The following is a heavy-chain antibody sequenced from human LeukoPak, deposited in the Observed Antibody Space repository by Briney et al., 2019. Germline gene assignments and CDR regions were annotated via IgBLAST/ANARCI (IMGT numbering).Heavy chain of an antibody. CDR2: FDPEDGET. CDR1: GYTFTSYG. CDR3: VSVTEYDHLWGSYQHFDF. D-gene: IGHD3-16*02. Sequence: ASVKVSCKASGYTFTSYGISWVRQAPGKGLEWMGGFDPEDGETIYAQKFQGRVTMTEDTSTDTAYMELSSLRSEDTAVYYCVSVTEYDHLWGSYQHFDFWGQGTLVTVSS. J-gene: IGHJ4*02. V-gene: IGHV1-24*01.